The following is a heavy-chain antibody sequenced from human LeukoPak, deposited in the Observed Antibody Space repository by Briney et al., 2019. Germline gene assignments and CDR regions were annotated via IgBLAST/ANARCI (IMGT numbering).Heavy chain of an antibody. D-gene: IGHD4-17*01. CDR3: ARVLWNGDYPRFDY. CDR2: IYSGGTT. CDR1: GFTFSSYA. V-gene: IGHV3-53*01. Sequence: GGSLRLSCAASGFTFSSYAMSWVRQAPGKGLEWVSIIYSGGTTYYADSVKGRFTISRDNSKNTLYLQMNSLRAEDTAVYYCARVLWNGDYPRFDYWGQGTLVTVSS. J-gene: IGHJ4*02.